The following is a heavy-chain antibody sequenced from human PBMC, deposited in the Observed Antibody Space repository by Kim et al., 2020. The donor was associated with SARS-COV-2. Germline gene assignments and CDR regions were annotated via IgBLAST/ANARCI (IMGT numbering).Heavy chain of an antibody. CDR1: GFIFSNYD. J-gene: IGHJ6*02. CDR2: IDTGGDT. CDR3: ARVGYYYDSSGDYYYYGMDV. Sequence: GGSLRLSCAASGFIFSNYDMHWVRQATGKGLEWVSAIDTGGDTYYQGSVKGRFTISRENAKKSLYLQMNSLRAAETAIYYCARVGYYYDSSGDYYYYGMDVWGQGTTVTVSS. D-gene: IGHD3-22*01. V-gene: IGHV3-13*01.